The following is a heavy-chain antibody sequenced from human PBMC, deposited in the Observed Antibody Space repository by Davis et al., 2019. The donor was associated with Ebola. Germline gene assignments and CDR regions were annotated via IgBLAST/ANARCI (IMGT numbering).Heavy chain of an antibody. V-gene: IGHV3-23*01. CDR3: ATTGFQH. D-gene: IGHD4-17*01. Sequence: GESLKISCAASGFTFDDYAMHWVRQAPGKGLEWVSAISGSGGSTYYADSVKGRFTISRDNSKNTLYLQMNSLRAEDTAVYYCATTGFQHWGQGTLVTVSS. J-gene: IGHJ1*01. CDR1: GFTFDDYA. CDR2: ISGSGGST.